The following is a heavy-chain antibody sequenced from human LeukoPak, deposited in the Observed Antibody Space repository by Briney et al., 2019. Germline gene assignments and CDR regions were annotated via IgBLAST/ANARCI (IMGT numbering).Heavy chain of an antibody. Sequence: GGSLRLSCAASGFTFRSYSMDWVRQAPGKGLEWVSSISSSSSYIYYADSVKGRFTISRDNAKNSLYLQMNSLRAEDTAVYYCARAPIAYEWELLGYWGQGTLVTVSS. D-gene: IGHD1-26*01. CDR2: ISSSSSYI. CDR1: GFTFRSYS. CDR3: ARAPIAYEWELLGY. J-gene: IGHJ4*02. V-gene: IGHV3-21*01.